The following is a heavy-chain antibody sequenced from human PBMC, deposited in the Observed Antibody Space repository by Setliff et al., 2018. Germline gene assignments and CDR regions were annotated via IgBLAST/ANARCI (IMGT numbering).Heavy chain of an antibody. CDR2: IHYSGST. V-gene: IGHV4-61*05. D-gene: IGHD1-26*01. Sequence: SETLSLTCTVSGGSISTSSYWGWIRQPPGKGLEWIGSIHYSGSTNYNPSLKSRLTISVDTAKTQFSLRLISVTAADTAVYYCARHLSSGSYYGGAYYYMDVWGKGTTVTVSS. CDR3: ARHLSSGSYYGGAYYYMDV. CDR1: GGSISTSSY. J-gene: IGHJ6*03.